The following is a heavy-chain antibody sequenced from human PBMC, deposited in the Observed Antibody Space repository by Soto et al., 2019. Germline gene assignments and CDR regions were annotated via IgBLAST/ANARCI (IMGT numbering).Heavy chain of an antibody. Sequence: LRLSCAASGFTFSSYGMHWVRQAPCKGLEWVAVISYDGSNKYYADSVKGRFTISRDNSKNTLYLQINSLGAEETAVYYCGKGGRGWSRTRRHPLGYWGQGTLGT. CDR2: ISYDGSNK. CDR1: GFTFSSYG. CDR3: GKGGRGWSRTRRHPLGY. J-gene: IGHJ4*02. D-gene: IGHD2-2*01. V-gene: IGHV3-30*18.